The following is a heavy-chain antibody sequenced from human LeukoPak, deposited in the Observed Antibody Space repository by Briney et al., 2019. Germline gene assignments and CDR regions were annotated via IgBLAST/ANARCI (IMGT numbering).Heavy chain of an antibody. J-gene: IGHJ4*02. CDR3: ARDDPGGIDS. CDR2: TSHDEFTK. Sequence: GGSLRLSCAASGFTFSSYPMHWGRQAPGKGLEWVAITSHDEFTKYYADSVKGRFTISKDNSKNTLYLQMNSLTPEDTAVYYCARDDPGGIDSWGQGTLVTVSS. CDR1: GFTFSSYP. V-gene: IGHV3-30-3*01. D-gene: IGHD1-1*01.